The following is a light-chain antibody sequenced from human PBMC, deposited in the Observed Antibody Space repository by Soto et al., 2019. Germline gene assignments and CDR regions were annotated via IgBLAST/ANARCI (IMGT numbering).Light chain of an antibody. J-gene: IGLJ2*01. V-gene: IGLV1-36*01. CDR2: YDN. Sequence: QSVLTQPPSVSEAPRQRVTISCSGSSSNIGNNAVNWYQQLPGKAPTLLLFYDNLLPSGVSDRFSGSKSGTSASLAISGLQSEDEADYYCAAWDDSLNGVLFGGGTQLTVL. CDR1: SSNIGNNA. CDR3: AAWDDSLNGVL.